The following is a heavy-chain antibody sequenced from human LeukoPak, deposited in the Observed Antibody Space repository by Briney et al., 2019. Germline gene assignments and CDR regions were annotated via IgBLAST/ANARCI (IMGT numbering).Heavy chain of an antibody. Sequence: GGSLRLSCAPSGFIFDDYAMHWVRQAPGKGLEWVSSISSSSSYIYYADSVKGRFTISRDNAKNSLYLQMNSLRAEDTAVYYCAREVTMVRGVVDYWGQGTLVTVSS. CDR2: ISSSSSYI. D-gene: IGHD3-10*01. CDR3: AREVTMVRGVVDY. V-gene: IGHV3-21*01. CDR1: GFIFDDYA. J-gene: IGHJ4*02.